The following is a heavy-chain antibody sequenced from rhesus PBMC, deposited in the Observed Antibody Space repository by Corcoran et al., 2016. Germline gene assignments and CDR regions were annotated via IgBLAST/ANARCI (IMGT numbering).Heavy chain of an antibody. J-gene: IGHJ5-1*01. CDR3: ARVPFSYYSDNRFDV. D-gene: IGHD3-16*01. V-gene: IGHV4-73*01. CDR1: GGSISGYSY. CDR2: IYGNSAST. Sequence: QVKLQQWGEGLVKPSETLSLTCAVYGGSISGYSYWSCIRQPPGKGLEWIGYIYGNSASTNYNPSLKNRVTISKDTSKNQFSLKLSSVTAADTAVYYCARVPFSYYSDNRFDVWGPGVLVTVSS.